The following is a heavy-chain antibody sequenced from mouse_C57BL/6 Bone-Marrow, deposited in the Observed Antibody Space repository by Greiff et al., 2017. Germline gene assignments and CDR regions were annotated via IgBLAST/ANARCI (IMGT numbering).Heavy chain of an antibody. V-gene: IGHV14-4*01. D-gene: IGHD2-4*01. J-gene: IGHJ4*01. Sequence: VQLQQSGAELVRPGASVKLSCTASGFNIKDDYMHWVKQRPEQGLEWIGWIDPENGDTEYASKFQGKATITADTSSNTAYLQLSSLTSEDTAVYYCTKRVYDYDGTCYAMDYWGQGTSVTVSS. CDR3: TKRVYDYDGTCYAMDY. CDR1: GFNIKDDY. CDR2: IDPENGDT.